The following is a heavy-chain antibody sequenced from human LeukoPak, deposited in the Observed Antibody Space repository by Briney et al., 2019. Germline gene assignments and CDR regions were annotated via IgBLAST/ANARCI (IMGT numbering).Heavy chain of an antibody. CDR1: GGSFSGYY. D-gene: IGHD6-13*01. CDR2: INHSGST. Sequence: SETLSLTCAVYGGSFSGYYWSWIPQPPGKALEWIGEINHSGSTNYNPSLKSRVAISVDTSKNQFSLKLSSVTAADTAVYYCARADGSWYDYWGQGTLVTVSS. CDR3: ARADGSWYDY. V-gene: IGHV4-34*01. J-gene: IGHJ4*02.